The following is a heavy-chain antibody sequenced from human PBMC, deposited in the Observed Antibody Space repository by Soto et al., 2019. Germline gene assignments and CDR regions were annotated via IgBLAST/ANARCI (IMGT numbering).Heavy chain of an antibody. D-gene: IGHD4-4*01. CDR3: ARVRSTVSRGMDV. Sequence: SESLSLTCTVSGGSISSGGYYWSWIRQHPGKGLEWIGYIYYSGSTYYNPSLKSRVTISVDTSKNQFSLKLSSVTAADTAVYYCARVRSTVSRGMDVWGQGTTVTVSS. J-gene: IGHJ6*02. V-gene: IGHV4-31*03. CDR2: IYYSGST. CDR1: GGSISSGGYY.